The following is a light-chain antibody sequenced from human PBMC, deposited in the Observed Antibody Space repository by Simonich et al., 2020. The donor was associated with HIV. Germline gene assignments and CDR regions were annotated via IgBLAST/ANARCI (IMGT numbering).Light chain of an antibody. CDR1: QSLSNS. V-gene: IGKV3-15*01. CDR2: GSS. Sequence: EIVMPPSPATLSVSPGGRTTPSCRASQSLSNSLAWYQQKPGQAPRLLIYGSSTRATGTPARFSGSGSGTEFTLTISSLQSEDFAVYYCHQYHNWPRTFGQGTKVEIK. CDR3: HQYHNWPRT. J-gene: IGKJ1*01.